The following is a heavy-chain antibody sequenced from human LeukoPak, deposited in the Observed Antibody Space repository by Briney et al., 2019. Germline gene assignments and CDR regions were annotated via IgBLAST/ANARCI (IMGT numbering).Heavy chain of an antibody. CDR3: ARLGKTTVTTSRAFDI. Sequence: PSETLSLTCTVSGGSISSSSYYWGWIRQPPGKGLEWIGSIYYSGNTYCNPSLKSRVTISVDTSKNQFSLKLSSVTAADTAVYYCARLGKTTVTTSRAFDIWGQGTRVIVSS. CDR1: GGSISSSSYY. D-gene: IGHD4-17*01. J-gene: IGHJ3*02. V-gene: IGHV4-39*01. CDR2: IYYSGNT.